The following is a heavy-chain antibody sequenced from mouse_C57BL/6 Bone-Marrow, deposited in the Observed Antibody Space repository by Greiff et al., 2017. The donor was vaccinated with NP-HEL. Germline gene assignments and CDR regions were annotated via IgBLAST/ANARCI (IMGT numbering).Heavy chain of an antibody. CDR3: ARRRPLTFYFDY. V-gene: IGHV5-6*01. J-gene: IGHJ2*01. CDR2: ISSGGSYT. CDR1: GFTFSSYG. Sequence: EVQRVESGGDLVKPGGSLKLSCAASGFTFSSYGMSWVRQTPDKRLEWVATISSGGSYTYYPDSVKGRFTISRDNAKNTLYLQMSSLKSEDTAMYYCARRRPLTFYFDYWGQGTTLTVSS. D-gene: IGHD4-1*01.